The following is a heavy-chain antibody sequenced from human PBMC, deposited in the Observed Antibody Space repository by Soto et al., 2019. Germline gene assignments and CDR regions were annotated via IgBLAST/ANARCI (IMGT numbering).Heavy chain of an antibody. CDR1: GASIISENW. Sequence: QVQLQESGPGLVKPSGTLSLTCAVSGASIISENWWTWVRQSPGKGLEWIGEIHHTGSTTYNPSLDSRVTMSVDKPKNHFSLILSSVTAADTALYYCAKSWELRRFFASWGQGTLVTVSS. CDR3: AKSWELRRFFAS. D-gene: IGHD1-26*01. CDR2: IHHTGST. J-gene: IGHJ4*02. V-gene: IGHV4-4*02.